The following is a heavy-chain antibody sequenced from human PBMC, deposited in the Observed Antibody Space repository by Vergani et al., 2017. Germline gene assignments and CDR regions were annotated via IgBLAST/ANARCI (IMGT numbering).Heavy chain of an antibody. D-gene: IGHD3-22*01. J-gene: IGHJ3*02. V-gene: IGHV4-39*01. Sequence: QLQLQESGPGLVKPSETLSLTCTVSGGSISSSSYYWGWIRQPPGKGLEWIGSIYYSGSTYYNPSLKSRVTISVDTSKNQFSLKLSSVTAADTAVYYCASEEYDSSGYYFAGDAFDIWGQGTMVTVSS. CDR3: ASEEYDSSGYYFAGDAFDI. CDR2: IYYSGST. CDR1: GGSISSSSYY.